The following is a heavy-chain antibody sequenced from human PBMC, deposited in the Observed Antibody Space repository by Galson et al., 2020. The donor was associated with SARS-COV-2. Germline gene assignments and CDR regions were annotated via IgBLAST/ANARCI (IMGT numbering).Heavy chain of an antibody. CDR2: SSGSCGST. D-gene: IGHD6-19*01. CDR1: GFTFSSYA. V-gene: IGHV3-23*01. Sequence: TGGSLRLSCAASGFTFSSYAMSWVRQPPGTGLGWVSASSGSCGSTSYADPVKGRFTISRDNSKNTQYLQMNSLMAEDTAVYYCARDLAVAAVWWGQGTLVTVSS. J-gene: IGHJ4*02. CDR3: ARDLAVAAVW.